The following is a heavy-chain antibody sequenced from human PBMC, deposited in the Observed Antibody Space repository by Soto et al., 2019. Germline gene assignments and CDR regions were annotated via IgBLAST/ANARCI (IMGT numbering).Heavy chain of an antibody. Sequence: LRLSCAASGFTFSDHYMDWVRQAPGKGLEWVGRTRNKANSYTTEYAASVKGRFTISRDDSKNSLYLQMNSLKTEDTAVYYCARARYNWNDLDYWGQGTLVTVSS. CDR1: GFTFSDHY. J-gene: IGHJ4*02. V-gene: IGHV3-72*01. CDR3: ARARYNWNDLDY. D-gene: IGHD1-1*01. CDR2: TRNKANSYTT.